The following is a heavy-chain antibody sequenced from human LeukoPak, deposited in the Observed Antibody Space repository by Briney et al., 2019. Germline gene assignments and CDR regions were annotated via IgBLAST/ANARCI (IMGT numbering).Heavy chain of an antibody. CDR2: IIPIFGIA. CDR1: GGTFISYA. V-gene: IGHV1-69*04. Sequence: SVKVSCKASGGTFISYAISWVRQAPGQGVEWMGRIIPIFGIANYAQKFQGRVTITADKSTSTAYMELSSLRSEDTAVYYCAREVVTTNRNWFDPWGQGTLVTVSS. D-gene: IGHD4-11*01. J-gene: IGHJ5*02. CDR3: AREVVTTNRNWFDP.